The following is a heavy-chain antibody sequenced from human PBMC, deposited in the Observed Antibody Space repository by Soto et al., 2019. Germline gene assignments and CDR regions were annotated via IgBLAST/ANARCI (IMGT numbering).Heavy chain of an antibody. CDR2: ISGSGDIT. D-gene: IGHD6-19*01. J-gene: IGHJ4*02. CDR3: AKAGWVY. Sequence: GGPLSLSCAASGFTFSSYAMSWVRQAPGKGLEWVTTISGSGDITYSADSVRGRFTTSRDNSKNTLYLQMNSLRAEDTAVYYCAKAGWVYWGQGTLVTVSS. V-gene: IGHV3-23*01. CDR1: GFTFSSYA.